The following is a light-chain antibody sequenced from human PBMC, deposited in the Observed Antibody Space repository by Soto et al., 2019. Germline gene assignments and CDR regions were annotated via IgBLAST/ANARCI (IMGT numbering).Light chain of an antibody. Sequence: QSLLAQPASVSGSPGQSITISCTGTSSDVGGYNYVSWYQQQPGKAPKFMIYDVSNRPSGVSNRFSGSKSGNTASLTISGLQAEDEADYYCCSYTTSNTRQIVFGTG. CDR3: CSYTTSNTRQIV. CDR2: DVS. V-gene: IGLV2-14*01. J-gene: IGLJ1*01. CDR1: SSDVGGYNY.